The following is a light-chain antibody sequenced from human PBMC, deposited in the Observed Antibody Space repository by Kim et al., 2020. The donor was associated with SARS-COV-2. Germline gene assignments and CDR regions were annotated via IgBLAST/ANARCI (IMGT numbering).Light chain of an antibody. J-gene: IGKJ1*01. CDR3: QQYYNWPRT. CDR1: QSVLTN. Sequence: VSPGERATLSCRASQSVLTNLAWYQQKPGQAPRLLIYGASTRATGIPASFSGSGSGTEFTLTISSMQSEDFVIYYCQQYYNWPRTFGQGTKVDIK. CDR2: GAS. V-gene: IGKV3-15*01.